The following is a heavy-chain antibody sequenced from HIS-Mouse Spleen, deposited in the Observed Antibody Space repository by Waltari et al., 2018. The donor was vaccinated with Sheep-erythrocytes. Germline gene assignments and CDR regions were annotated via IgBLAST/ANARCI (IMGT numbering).Heavy chain of an antibody. D-gene: IGHD3-22*01. J-gene: IGHJ4*02. CDR2: IYYSGST. CDR1: GGSIRSRSYY. Sequence: QLQLQESGPGLVKPSETLSLTCTVSGGSIRSRSYYWGWIRQPPGKGLEWIGSIYYSGSTYYNPSLKSRVTISVDTSKNQFSLKLSSVTAADTAVYYCARLYYYDSSGYYFDYWGQGTLVTVSS. V-gene: IGHV4-39*01. CDR3: ARLYYYDSSGYYFDY.